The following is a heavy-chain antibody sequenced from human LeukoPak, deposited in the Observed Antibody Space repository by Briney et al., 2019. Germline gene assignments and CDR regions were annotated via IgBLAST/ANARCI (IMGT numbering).Heavy chain of an antibody. V-gene: IGHV1-18*01. J-gene: IGHJ4*02. CDR1: GYTFTSYG. Sequence: ASVKVSCKASGYTFTSYGISWVRHAPGQGLEWMGWISAYNGNTNYAQKLQGRVTMTTDTSTSTAYMELRSLRSDDTAVYYCARNYDILTAFDYWGQGTLVTVSS. CDR2: ISAYNGNT. D-gene: IGHD3-9*01. CDR3: ARNYDILTAFDY.